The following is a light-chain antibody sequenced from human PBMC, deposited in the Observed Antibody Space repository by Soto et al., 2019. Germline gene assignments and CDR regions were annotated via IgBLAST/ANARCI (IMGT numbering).Light chain of an antibody. V-gene: IGKV1-9*01. CDR1: PAIASF. J-gene: IGKJ1*01. CDR3: QQLNGSPWT. Sequence: IQLTQSPSSLSASVGDRVTITCRASPAIASFLAWYQQKPGTAPKLLIYGASTLQSGVPSRFSGSRSGTDYTLIIASLQPEDFATYYCQQLNGSPWTFGQGTKVEI. CDR2: GAS.